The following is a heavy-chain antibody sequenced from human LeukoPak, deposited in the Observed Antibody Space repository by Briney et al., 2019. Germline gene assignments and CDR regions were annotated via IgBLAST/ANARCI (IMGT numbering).Heavy chain of an antibody. CDR1: GFTFSSFA. CDR2: ISGSGGDT. V-gene: IGHV3-23*01. D-gene: IGHD2-15*01. CDR3: ARAAYCSGGSCFIVDAFDI. J-gene: IGHJ3*02. Sequence: QPGGSLRLSCAASGFTFSSFAMIWVRQAPGKGLEWVSGISGSGGDTYYADSVKGRFTISRDSSKNTMYLQMDSLRAADTAVYYCARAAYCSGGSCFIVDAFDIWGQGTMVTVSS.